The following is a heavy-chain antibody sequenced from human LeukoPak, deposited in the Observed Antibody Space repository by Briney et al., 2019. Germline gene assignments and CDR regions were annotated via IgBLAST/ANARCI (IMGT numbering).Heavy chain of an antibody. CDR1: GFTFTNAW. D-gene: IGHD3-3*01. V-gene: IGHV3-48*01. CDR2: ISSSSSTI. Sequence: SGGSLRLSCAASGFTFTNAWMNWVRQAPGKGLEWVSYISSSSSTIYYADSVKGRFTISRDNAKNSLYLQMNSLRAEDTAVYYCARDRDRFLPTYGMDVWGQGTTVTVSS. J-gene: IGHJ6*02. CDR3: ARDRDRFLPTYGMDV.